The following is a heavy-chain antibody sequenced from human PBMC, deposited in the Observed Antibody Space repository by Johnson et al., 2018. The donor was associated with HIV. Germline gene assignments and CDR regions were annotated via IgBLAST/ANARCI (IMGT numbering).Heavy chain of an antibody. V-gene: IGHV3-30*04. CDR3: ARDGGSTRGDAFDI. D-gene: IGHD1-26*01. CDR1: GFTFSSYA. J-gene: IGHJ3*02. CDR2: ISYDGSNK. Sequence: QMMLVESGGGVVQPGRSLRLSCAASGFTFSSYAMHWVRQAPGKGLEWVAVISYDGSNKYYADSVKGRFTISRDNSKNTLYLQMNSLRAEDTAVYYGARDGGSTRGDAFDIWGQGTMVTVSS.